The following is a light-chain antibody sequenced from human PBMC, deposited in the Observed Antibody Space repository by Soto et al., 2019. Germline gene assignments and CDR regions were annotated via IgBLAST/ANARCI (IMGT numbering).Light chain of an antibody. Sequence: ALTQPASVSGSPGQSITISCTGTSSDVGGYNYVSWYQQHPGKAPKLMIYDVSNRPSGVSNRFSGSKSGNTASLTISGIQAEDEADYYCSSYTSSSTLVVFGGGTKLTVL. CDR1: SSDVGGYNY. CDR2: DVS. V-gene: IGLV2-14*01. J-gene: IGLJ2*01. CDR3: SSYTSSSTLVV.